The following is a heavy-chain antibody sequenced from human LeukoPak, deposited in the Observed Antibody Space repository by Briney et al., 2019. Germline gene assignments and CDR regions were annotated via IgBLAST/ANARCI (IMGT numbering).Heavy chain of an antibody. D-gene: IGHD2-21*02. J-gene: IGHJ5*02. V-gene: IGHV4-39*07. CDR3: ARKTALSGDSDWFDP. CDR2: IYYSGST. Sequence: SETLSLTCTVSGGSISSSSYYWGWIRQPPGKGLEWIGGIYYSGSTYYNPSLKSRVTISVDTSKNQFSLKLSAVTAADTAVYFCARKTALSGDSDWFDPWGQGTLVSVSS. CDR1: GGSISSSSYY.